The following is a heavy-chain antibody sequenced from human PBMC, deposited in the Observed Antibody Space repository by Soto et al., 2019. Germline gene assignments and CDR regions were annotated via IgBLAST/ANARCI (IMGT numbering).Heavy chain of an antibody. CDR2: IFYSGST. CDR3: VSQRTSVLTQAYFDH. D-gene: IGHD2-8*01. J-gene: IGHJ4*02. V-gene: IGHV4-39*02. Sequence: SETLSLTCTVSGDSITRSNFYWGWIRQPPGKGLEWLGSIFYSGSTFYNPALKSQVTFSVDTSKNHFSLKLSSVTAADTAVYFCVSQRTSVLTQAYFDHWGQGALVTVSS. CDR1: GDSITRSNFY.